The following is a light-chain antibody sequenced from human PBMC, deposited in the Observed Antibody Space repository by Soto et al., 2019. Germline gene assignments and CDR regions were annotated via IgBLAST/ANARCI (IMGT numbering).Light chain of an antibody. CDR1: QIVSSN. CDR2: DAS. Sequence: ILGTRSPATLSMSPWAIATLFCRARQIVSSNLAWYQQKPGQAPRLLIYDASNGATGIPARFSGSGSGTDFTLTISSLEPEDFAVYYCQQRSNWPTFGQGTKVDIK. V-gene: IGKV3-11*01. CDR3: QQRSNWPT. J-gene: IGKJ1*01.